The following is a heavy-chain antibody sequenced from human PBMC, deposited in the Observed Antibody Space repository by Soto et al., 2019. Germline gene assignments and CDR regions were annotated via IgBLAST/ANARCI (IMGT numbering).Heavy chain of an antibody. CDR1: KFTFSSFA. V-gene: IGHV3-23*01. CDR3: ATCFLPSGSGSYFDS. CDR2: ISATGVAT. Sequence: PGGSLRLSCAASKFTFSSFAMTWVRQAPGKGLEWVSAISATGVATYYADSVKGRFTISRDNSKSTLYLQMNSLRAEDTAVYYCATCFLPSGSGSYFDSWGQGTLVTVSS. D-gene: IGHD3-10*01. J-gene: IGHJ4*02.